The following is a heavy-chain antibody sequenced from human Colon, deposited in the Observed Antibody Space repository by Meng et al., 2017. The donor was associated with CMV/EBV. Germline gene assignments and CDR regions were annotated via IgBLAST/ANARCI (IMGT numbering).Heavy chain of an antibody. J-gene: IGHJ4*02. Sequence: GSLRLSCNVSGDSIRDGSYYWGWVRQPPGKGLEWIGSLSYSGDSSYNPSLRSRVTMSVDTSKNQFSLRLSSVTAADTAVYYCARRDRRFLEWLFDSWGQGILVTVSS. D-gene: IGHD3-3*01. CDR1: GDSIRDGSYY. V-gene: IGHV4-39*01. CDR2: LSYSGDS. CDR3: ARRDRRFLEWLFDS.